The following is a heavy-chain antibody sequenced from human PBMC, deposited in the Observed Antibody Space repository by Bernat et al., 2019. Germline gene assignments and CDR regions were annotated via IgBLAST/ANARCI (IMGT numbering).Heavy chain of an antibody. CDR1: GYTFTSYG. V-gene: IGHV1-18*01. Sequence: QVQLVQSGAEVKKPGASVKVSCKASGYTFTSYGISWVRQAPGQGLEWMGWISAYNGNTNYAQKRQGRVTMSTDTSTSTGYMELRSLRSDDTAVYCCARDHRSTPACFDYWGQGTLVTVSS. J-gene: IGHJ4*02. D-gene: IGHD2-2*01. CDR2: ISAYNGNT. CDR3: ARDHRSTPACFDY.